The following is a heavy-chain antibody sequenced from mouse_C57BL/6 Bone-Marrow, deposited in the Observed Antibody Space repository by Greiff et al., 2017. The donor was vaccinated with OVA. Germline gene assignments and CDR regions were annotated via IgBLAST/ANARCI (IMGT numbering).Heavy chain of an antibody. CDR3: TRESYYPYYFDY. J-gene: IGHJ2*01. V-gene: IGHV1-15*01. D-gene: IGHD2-12*01. Sequence: QVQLKESGAELVRPGASVTLSCKAPGYTFTDYEMHWVKQTPVHGLEWIGAIDPETGGTAYNQKFKGKAILTADKSSSTAYMELRSLTSEDSAVYYCTRESYYPYYFDYWGQGTTLTVSS. CDR2: IDPETGGT. CDR1: GYTFTDYE.